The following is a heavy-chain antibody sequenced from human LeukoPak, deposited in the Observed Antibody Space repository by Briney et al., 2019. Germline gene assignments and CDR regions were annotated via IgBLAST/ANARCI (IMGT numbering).Heavy chain of an antibody. V-gene: IGHV3-66*01. CDR1: GLTDSRNH. D-gene: IGHD6-13*01. J-gene: IGHJ4*02. CDR2: IYSGGII. Sequence: SGGSLILSCAASGLTDSRNHMAWTREAAGKGLEWVSTIYSGGIIYYADSGQGIFTISRDNTKNTLYLQMNGMRGEDTVLYCWARAHAPAGVGLDNWGQGTQVTVSS. CDR3: ARAHAPAGVGLDN.